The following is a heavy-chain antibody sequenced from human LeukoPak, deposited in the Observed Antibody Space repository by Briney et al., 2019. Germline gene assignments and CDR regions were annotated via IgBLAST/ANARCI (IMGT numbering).Heavy chain of an antibody. Sequence: SETLSLTCTVSGGSISGNYLTWVRQPGGKGLEWIGRIYTSGSTKYNPSLNSRVTMSVDTSKNQFSLKLSSVTAADTAVYYCAKIVWFAELYNWFDSWGQGTLVTVSS. V-gene: IGHV4-4*07. D-gene: IGHD3-10*01. J-gene: IGHJ5*01. CDR1: GGSISGNY. CDR3: AKIVWFAELYNWFDS. CDR2: IYTSGST.